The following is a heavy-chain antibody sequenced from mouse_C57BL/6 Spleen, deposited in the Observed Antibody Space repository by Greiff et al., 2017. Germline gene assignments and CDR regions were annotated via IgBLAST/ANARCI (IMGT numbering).Heavy chain of an antibody. CDR3: ARSDGYFPYAMDY. CDR1: GYSFTDYN. Sequence: VQLQQSGPELVKPGASVKISCKASGYSFTDYNMNWVKQSNGKSLEWIGVINPNYGTTRYNQKFKGKATLTVDKSSSTAYMQLNSLTSEDSAVYYCARSDGYFPYAMDYWGQGTSGTVSS. D-gene: IGHD2-3*01. J-gene: IGHJ4*01. V-gene: IGHV1-39*01. CDR2: INPNYGTT.